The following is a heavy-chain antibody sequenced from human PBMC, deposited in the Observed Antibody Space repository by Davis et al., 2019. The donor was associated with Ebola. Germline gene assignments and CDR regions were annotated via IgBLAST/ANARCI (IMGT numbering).Heavy chain of an antibody. J-gene: IGHJ3*02. D-gene: IGHD4-11*01. Sequence: SVKVSCKASGGTFSSYAISWVRQAPGQGLEWMGGIIPIFGTANYAQKFQGRVTITADESTSTAYMELSSLRSEDTAVYYCARVGVTTFPGAFDIWGQGTMVTVSS. CDR2: IIPIFGTA. CDR1: GGTFSSYA. V-gene: IGHV1-69*13. CDR3: ARVGVTTFPGAFDI.